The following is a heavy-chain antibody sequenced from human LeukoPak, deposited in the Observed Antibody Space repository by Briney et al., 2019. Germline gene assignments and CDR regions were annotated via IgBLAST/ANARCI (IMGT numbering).Heavy chain of an antibody. J-gene: IGHJ4*02. Sequence: ASVKVSCKTSGYTFTSHYMHWVRQAPGQGLEWMGVINPSDHFTRYAQKFQGRVTITRDTSASTAYMELSSLRSEDMAVYYCARDYYGSGSYSFDYWGQGTLVTVSS. D-gene: IGHD3-10*01. CDR1: GYTFTSHY. V-gene: IGHV1-46*01. CDR3: ARDYYGSGSYSFDY. CDR2: INPSDHFT.